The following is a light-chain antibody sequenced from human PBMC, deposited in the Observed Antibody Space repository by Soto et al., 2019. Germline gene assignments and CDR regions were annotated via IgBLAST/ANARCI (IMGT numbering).Light chain of an antibody. V-gene: IGKV3-11*01. Sequence: EIVLTQSPATLSLSPGERATLSCRASQSVSGSLAWYQPKPGQAPRLLIYDASNRATGIQARFSGSGSGTVFTLTITSLEPEDFALYYGQQRSNWVYTVGQGTKLEI. J-gene: IGKJ2*01. CDR3: QQRSNWVYT. CDR2: DAS. CDR1: QSVSGS.